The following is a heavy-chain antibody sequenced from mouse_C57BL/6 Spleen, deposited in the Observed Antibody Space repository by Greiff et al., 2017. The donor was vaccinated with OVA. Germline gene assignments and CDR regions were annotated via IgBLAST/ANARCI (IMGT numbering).Heavy chain of an antibody. D-gene: IGHD2-3*01. Sequence: EVMLVESGEGLVKPGGSLKLSCAASGFTFSSYAMSWVRQTPEKRLEWVAYISSGGDYIYYADTVKGRFTISRDNARNTLYLQMSSLKSEDTAMYYCTRDGGYSGYFDVWGTGTTVTVSS. V-gene: IGHV5-9-1*02. CDR3: TRDGGYSGYFDV. CDR1: GFTFSSYA. J-gene: IGHJ1*03. CDR2: ISSGGDYI.